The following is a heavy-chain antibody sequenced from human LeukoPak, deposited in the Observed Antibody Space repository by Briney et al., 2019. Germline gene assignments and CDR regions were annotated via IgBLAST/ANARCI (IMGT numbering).Heavy chain of an antibody. Sequence: GGSLRLSCAASGFTFSSYAISWVRQAPGKGLEWVSGISDSGGTTYYADSVKGRFTISRDNSKNTLYLQMNSLRAEDTAVYYCAKEDKYGTYRYNLFDYWGQGTLVTVSS. CDR1: GFTFSSYA. J-gene: IGHJ4*02. CDR3: AKEDKYGTYRYNLFDY. V-gene: IGHV3-23*01. CDR2: ISDSGGTT. D-gene: IGHD3-16*02.